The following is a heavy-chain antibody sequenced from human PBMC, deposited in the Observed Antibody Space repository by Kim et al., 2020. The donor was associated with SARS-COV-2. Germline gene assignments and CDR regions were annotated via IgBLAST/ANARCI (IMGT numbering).Heavy chain of an antibody. CDR1: GGTFSSYA. Sequence: SVKVSCKASGGTFSSYAISWVRQAPGQGLEWMGGIIPIFGTANYAQKFQGRVTITADESTSTAYMELSSLRSEDTAVYYCARDKQYYYDSSGYYHLDYWGQGTLVTVSS. J-gene: IGHJ4*02. CDR3: ARDKQYYYDSSGYYHLDY. D-gene: IGHD3-22*01. V-gene: IGHV1-69*13. CDR2: IIPIFGTA.